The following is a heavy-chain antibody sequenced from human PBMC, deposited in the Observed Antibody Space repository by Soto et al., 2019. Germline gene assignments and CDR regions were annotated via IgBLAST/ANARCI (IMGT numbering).Heavy chain of an antibody. Sequence: PGGSLRLSCAASGFTFSSYAMSWVRQAPGKGLEWVSAISGSGGSTYYADSVKGRFTISRDNSKNTLYLQMNSLRAEDTAVYYCAKNVYDSSGYYYVNFDYWGQGTLVTVSS. CDR1: GFTFSSYA. CDR2: ISGSGGST. D-gene: IGHD3-22*01. CDR3: AKNVYDSSGYYYVNFDY. J-gene: IGHJ4*02. V-gene: IGHV3-23*01.